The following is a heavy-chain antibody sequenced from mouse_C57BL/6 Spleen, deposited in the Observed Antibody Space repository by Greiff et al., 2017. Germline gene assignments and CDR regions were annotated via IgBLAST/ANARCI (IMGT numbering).Heavy chain of an antibody. CDR2: ISDGGSYT. Sequence: EVKLQESGGGLVKPGGSLKLSCAASGFTFSSYAMSWVRQTPEKRLEWVATISDGGSYTYYPDNVKGRFTISRDNAKNNLYLQMSHLKSEDTAMYYCARDRWDPYAMDYWGQGTSVTVSS. V-gene: IGHV5-4*01. CDR3: ARDRWDPYAMDY. J-gene: IGHJ4*01. CDR1: GFTFSSYA. D-gene: IGHD4-1*01.